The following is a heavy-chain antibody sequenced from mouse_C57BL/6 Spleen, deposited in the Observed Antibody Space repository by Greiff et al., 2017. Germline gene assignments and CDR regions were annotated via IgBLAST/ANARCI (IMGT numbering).Heavy chain of an antibody. CDR3: ARSSYSNSYYYAMDY. D-gene: IGHD2-5*01. CDR1: GYTFTSYW. CDR2: IDPSDSYT. Sequence: QVQLQQPGAELVMPGASVKLSCKASGYTFTSYWMHWVKQRPGQGLEWIGEIDPSDSYTNYNQKFKGKSTLTVDKSSSTAYMQLSSLTSEDSAVYYCARSSYSNSYYYAMDYWGQGTSVTVSS. V-gene: IGHV1-69*01. J-gene: IGHJ4*01.